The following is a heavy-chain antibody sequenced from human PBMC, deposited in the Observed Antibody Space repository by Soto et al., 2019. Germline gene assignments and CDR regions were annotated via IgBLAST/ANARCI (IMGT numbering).Heavy chain of an antibody. V-gene: IGHV1-46*01. CDR2: INPSGGST. J-gene: IGHJ3*02. D-gene: IGHD2-2*01. Sequence: QVQLVQSGAEVKKPGASVKVSCKASGYTFTSYYMHWVRQAPGQGLEWMGIINPSGGSTSYAQKVRGGVTMTRDTSTSTVYMELSSLRSEDTAVYYCARDPEEGYCSSTSCHGANAFDIWGQGTMVTVSS. CDR3: ARDPEEGYCSSTSCHGANAFDI. CDR1: GYTFTSYY.